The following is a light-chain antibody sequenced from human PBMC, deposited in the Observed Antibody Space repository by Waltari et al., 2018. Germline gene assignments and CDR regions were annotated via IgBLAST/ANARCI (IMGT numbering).Light chain of an antibody. J-gene: IGLJ3*02. CDR3: QSADNSGTYVL. CDR1: TLPKHY. V-gene: IGLV3-25*03. Sequence: SYELTQPPSVSVSPGQTARPTCFGDTLPKHYAYWYQQKSGQAPVLVIYKDSERPSGIPERFSGSSSGTTVTLTISGVQAEDEADYYCQSADNSGTYVLFGGGTKVTVL. CDR2: KDS.